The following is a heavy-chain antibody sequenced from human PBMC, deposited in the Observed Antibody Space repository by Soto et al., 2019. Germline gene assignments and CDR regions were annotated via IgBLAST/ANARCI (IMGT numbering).Heavy chain of an antibody. CDR3: ARGGDYATT. CDR1: GGSIENGGYY. V-gene: IGHV4-31*03. Sequence: QVQLQESGPGLLKPSQTLSLTCTVSGGSIENGGYYWIWIRPHPEKGLEWLGSIHYTGSAFYNPSVKSRVAMSVDTSKTHFSLPLTSVTVADTATYYCARGGDYATTWGQGSLVVVSS. J-gene: IGHJ5*02. D-gene: IGHD4-17*01. CDR2: IHYTGSA.